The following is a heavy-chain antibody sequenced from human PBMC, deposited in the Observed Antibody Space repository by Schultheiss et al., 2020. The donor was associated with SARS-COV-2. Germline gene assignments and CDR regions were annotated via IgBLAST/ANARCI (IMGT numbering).Heavy chain of an antibody. D-gene: IGHD3-9*01. CDR3: AKDVNYDILSGPPDY. Sequence: SLKISCAASGFTFDDYGMHWVRQAPGKGLEWVSGISWNSGSIDYADSVKGRFTTSRDNAKNSLYLQMNSLRAEDTALYFCAKDVNYDILSGPPDYWGQGTLVTVSS. CDR2: ISWNSGSI. J-gene: IGHJ4*02. CDR1: GFTFDDYG. V-gene: IGHV3-9*01.